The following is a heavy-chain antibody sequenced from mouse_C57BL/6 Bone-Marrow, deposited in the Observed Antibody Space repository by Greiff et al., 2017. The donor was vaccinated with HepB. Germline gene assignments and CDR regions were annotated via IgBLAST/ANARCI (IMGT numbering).Heavy chain of an antibody. Sequence: QVQLQQPGAELVKPGASVKMSCKASGYTFTSYWITWVKQRPGQGLEWIGDIYPGSGSTNYNEKFKSKATLTVDTSSSTAYMQLSSLTSEDSAVYYCARKFYGSSYVNYFDYWGQGTTLTVSS. CDR2: IYPGSGST. CDR1: GYTFTSYW. CDR3: ARKFYGSSYVNYFDY. J-gene: IGHJ2*01. V-gene: IGHV1-55*01. D-gene: IGHD1-1*01.